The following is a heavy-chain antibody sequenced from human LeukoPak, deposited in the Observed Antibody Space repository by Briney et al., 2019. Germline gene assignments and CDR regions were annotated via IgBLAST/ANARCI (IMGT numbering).Heavy chain of an antibody. Sequence: SETLSLTCTGSGGSISNYFWSWIRQPAGKGLEGIGRIYASGSTNYNPSLKSRVTMSVDTSKNQFSLKLSSVTAADTSVYYCATSEGYWGQGTLVTVSS. V-gene: IGHV4-4*07. CDR1: GGSISNYF. J-gene: IGHJ4*02. CDR3: ATSEGY. CDR2: IYASGST.